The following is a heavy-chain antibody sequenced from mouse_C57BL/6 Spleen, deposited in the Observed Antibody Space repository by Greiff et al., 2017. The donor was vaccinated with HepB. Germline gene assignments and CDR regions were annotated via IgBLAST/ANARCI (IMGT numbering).Heavy chain of an antibody. CDR3: ARRGGNSYFDY. Sequence: QVHVKQSGAELVKPGASVKISCKASGYTFTDYYINWVQQRPGQGLEWIGKIGPGSGSTYYNEKFKGKDTLTADKSSNTTYMQLNSLTSEDSAVYFCARRGGNSYFDYWGQGTTLTVSS. CDR2: IGPGSGST. CDR1: GYTFTDYY. D-gene: IGHD2-1*01. J-gene: IGHJ2*01. V-gene: IGHV1-77*01.